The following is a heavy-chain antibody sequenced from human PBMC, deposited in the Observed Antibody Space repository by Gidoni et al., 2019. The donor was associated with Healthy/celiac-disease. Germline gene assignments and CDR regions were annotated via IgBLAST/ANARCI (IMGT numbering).Heavy chain of an antibody. Sequence: EVQLLESGGGLVQPGGSLRLSCAASGFTFSSYAMSWVRQPPGKGLEWVSAISGSGGSTYYADSVKGRFTISRDNSKNTLYLQMNSLRAEDTAVYYCAKKYCSGGSCYSHPFDYWGQGTLVTVSS. CDR1: GFTFSSYA. D-gene: IGHD2-15*01. V-gene: IGHV3-23*01. J-gene: IGHJ4*02. CDR2: ISGSGGST. CDR3: AKKYCSGGSCYSHPFDY.